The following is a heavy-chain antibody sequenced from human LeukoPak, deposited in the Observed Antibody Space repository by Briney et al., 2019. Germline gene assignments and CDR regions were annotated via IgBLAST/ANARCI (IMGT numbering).Heavy chain of an antibody. D-gene: IGHD4-17*01. CDR1: GFTFSSYA. V-gene: IGHV3-23*01. CDR2: ISGSGGST. Sequence: PGGSLRPSCAVSGFTFSSYAMSWVRQAPGKGLEWVSAISGSGGSTYYADSVKGRFTISRDNSKNTLYLQMNSLRAEDTAVYYCAKLVGDDYGAAFDYWGQGTLVTVSS. J-gene: IGHJ4*02. CDR3: AKLVGDDYGAAFDY.